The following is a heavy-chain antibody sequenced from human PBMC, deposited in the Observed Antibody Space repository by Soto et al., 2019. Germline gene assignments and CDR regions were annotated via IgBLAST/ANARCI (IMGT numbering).Heavy chain of an antibody. CDR1: GYPFARYG. V-gene: IGHV1-18*01. J-gene: IGHJ6*02. D-gene: IGHD6-6*01. CDR2: ISAYNGNT. CDR3: AREYSNSYFFYGLDV. Sequence: QVQLVQSGAEVKEPGASVKVSCEASGYPFARYGIAWVRQAPGQGLEWMGWISAYNGNTNYAQKFQGRVTVTTDTSTSTADMELRSLRSDETAVYYWAREYSNSYFFYGLDVWGQGTTFTVSS.